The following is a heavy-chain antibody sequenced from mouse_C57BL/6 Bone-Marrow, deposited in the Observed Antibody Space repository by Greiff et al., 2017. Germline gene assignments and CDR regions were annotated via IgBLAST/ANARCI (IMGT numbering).Heavy chain of an antibody. V-gene: IGHV1-82*01. CDR3: ARARTDWAEFAY. D-gene: IGHD4-1*01. CDR1: GYAFSSSW. Sequence: VQLVESGPELVKPGASVKISCKASGYAFSSSWMHWVKQRPGTGLEWIGRIYPGDGDTNYNGKFKGKATLTADKSSSTAYMQLSSLTSEDSAVYFCARARTDWAEFAYWGQGTLVTVSA. CDR2: IYPGDGDT. J-gene: IGHJ3*01.